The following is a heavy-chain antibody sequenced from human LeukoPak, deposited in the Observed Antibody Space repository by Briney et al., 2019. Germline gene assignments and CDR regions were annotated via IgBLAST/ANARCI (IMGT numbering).Heavy chain of an antibody. CDR3: ARRRGWFDY. CDR2: ISSSGSTI. Sequence: GGSLRLSRAASGFTFSSYEMNWVRQAPGKGLEWVSYISSSGSTIYYADSVKGRFTISGDNAKNSLYLQMNSLRAEDTAVYYCARRRGWFDYWGQGTLVTVSS. V-gene: IGHV3-48*03. J-gene: IGHJ5*01. CDR1: GFTFSSYE.